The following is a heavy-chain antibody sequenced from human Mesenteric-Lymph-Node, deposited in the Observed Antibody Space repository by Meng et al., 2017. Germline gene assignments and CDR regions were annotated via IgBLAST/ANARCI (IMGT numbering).Heavy chain of an antibody. CDR3: ARAHSVTDAFDI. CDR2: IKQDGSEK. Sequence: GESLKISCAASGFTVSSNYMSWVRQAPGKGLEWVANIKQDGSEKYYVDSVKGRFTISRDNAKNSLYLQMNSLRAEDTAVYYCARAHSVTDAFDIWGQGTMVTVSS. CDR1: GFTVSSNY. J-gene: IGHJ3*02. D-gene: IGHD2-21*02. V-gene: IGHV3-7*01.